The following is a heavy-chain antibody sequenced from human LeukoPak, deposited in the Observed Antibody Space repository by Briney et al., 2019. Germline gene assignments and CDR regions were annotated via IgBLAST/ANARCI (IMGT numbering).Heavy chain of an antibody. D-gene: IGHD3-16*02. Sequence: GGSLRLSCAASGFTFSSYAMRWVRQAPGKGLEWVSAISGSGGSTYYADSVKGRFTISRDNSKNTLYLQMNSLRAEDTAVYYCAKGSSGVWGSYRQPFDYWGQGTLVTVSS. J-gene: IGHJ4*02. CDR3: AKGSSGVWGSYRQPFDY. CDR2: ISGSGGST. V-gene: IGHV3-23*01. CDR1: GFTFSSYA.